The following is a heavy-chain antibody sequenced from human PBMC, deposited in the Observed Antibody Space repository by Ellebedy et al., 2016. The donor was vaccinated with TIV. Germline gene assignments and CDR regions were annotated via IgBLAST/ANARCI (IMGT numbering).Heavy chain of an antibody. CDR2: ISWNSGNI. CDR1: GFTFDDYA. J-gene: IGHJ4*02. CDR3: AKGLGYYFDY. Sequence: SLKISXAASGFTFDDYAMHWVRQAPGKGLEWVSGISWNSGNIGYADSVKGRFTISRDNAKNSLYLQMNSLRAEDTASYYCAKGLGYYFDYWGQGTLVTVSS. V-gene: IGHV3-9*01.